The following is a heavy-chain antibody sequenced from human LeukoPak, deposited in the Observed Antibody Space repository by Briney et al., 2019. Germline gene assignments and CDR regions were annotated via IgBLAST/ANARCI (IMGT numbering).Heavy chain of an antibody. V-gene: IGHV1-2*04. CDR1: GYTFTGYY. Sequence: ASVKVSCKASGYTFTGYYMHWVRQAPGQGLEWMGWINPNSGGTNYAQKFQGWVTMTRDTSISTAYMELSSLRSEDTAVYYCARAPKHCSGGSCYEFDYWGQGTLVTVSS. J-gene: IGHJ4*02. CDR3: ARAPKHCSGGSCYEFDY. D-gene: IGHD2-15*01. CDR2: INPNSGGT.